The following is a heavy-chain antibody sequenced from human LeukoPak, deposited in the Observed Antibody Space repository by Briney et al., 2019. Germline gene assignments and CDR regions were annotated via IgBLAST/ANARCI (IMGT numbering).Heavy chain of an antibody. CDR3: ARESGRFNFDY. CDR2: ISSSGSTI. D-gene: IGHD1-26*01. J-gene: IGHJ4*02. Sequence: PGGSLRLSCAASGFTFSSYEVNWVRQAPGKGLEWVSYISSSGSTIYYADSVKGRFTISRDNAKNSLYLQMNSLRAEDTAVYYCARESGRFNFDYWGQGTLVTVSS. V-gene: IGHV3-48*03. CDR1: GFTFSSYE.